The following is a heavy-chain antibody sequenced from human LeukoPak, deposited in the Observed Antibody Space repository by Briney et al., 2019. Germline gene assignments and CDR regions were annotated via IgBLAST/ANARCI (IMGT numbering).Heavy chain of an antibody. J-gene: IGHJ4*02. CDR1: GGSISSYY. D-gene: IGHD6-13*01. CDR3: ARHARIAAAGGETRLDY. CDR2: IYYSGST. V-gene: IGHV4-59*08. Sequence: SETLSLTCTVSGGSISSYYWSWIRQPPGKGLEWIGYIYYSGSTNYNPSLNSRVTISVDTSKNQFSLKLSSVTAADTAVYYCARHARIAAAGGETRLDYCGQETLVTVSS.